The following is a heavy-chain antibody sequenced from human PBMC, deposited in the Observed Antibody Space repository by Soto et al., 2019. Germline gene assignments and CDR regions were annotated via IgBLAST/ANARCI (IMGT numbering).Heavy chain of an antibody. V-gene: IGHV1-18*01. CDR2: ISTYNGNT. J-gene: IGHJ4*02. CDR1: GSSFTRFG. D-gene: IGHD6-6*01. Sequence: VQLVQSGAEVKKPGASVRVSCKASGSSFTRFGISWVRQAPGQGLEWGGRISTYNGNTKYAQKLQGRVTVSTDTSKITAYMELRSLTSDDTAGYYYARDPQYSNAPQGFDYWVQGTLLTVSS. CDR3: ARDPQYSNAPQGFDY.